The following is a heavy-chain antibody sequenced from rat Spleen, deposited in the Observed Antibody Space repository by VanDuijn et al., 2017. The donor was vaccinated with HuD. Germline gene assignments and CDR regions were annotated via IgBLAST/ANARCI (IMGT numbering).Heavy chain of an antibody. CDR1: GFTFSSFP. D-gene: IGHD3-5*01. CDR2: IFYDGSRA. CDR3: ARHDLKGY. V-gene: IGHV5-7*01. J-gene: IGHJ2*01. Sequence: EVQLVESGGGLVQPGRSLKLSCAASGFTFSSFPMAWVRQAPKKGLEWVATIFYDGSRAYYRDSVKGRFTISRDNAKSTLYLQMNSLRSEDTATYYCARHDLKGYWGQGVMVTVSS.